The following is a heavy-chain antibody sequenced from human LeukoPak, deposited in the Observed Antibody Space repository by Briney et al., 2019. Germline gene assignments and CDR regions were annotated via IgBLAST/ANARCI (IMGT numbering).Heavy chain of an antibody. CDR2: ISAYNGNT. V-gene: IGHV1-18*01. D-gene: IGHD3-22*01. CDR1: GYTFTSYG. CDR3: ARGANYYDSSGYLIFDY. Sequence: ASVKVSCKASGYTFTSYGISWVRQAPGQGLEWMGWISAYNGNTNYAQKLQGRVTMTTDTSTSTAYMELSSLRSEDTAVYYCARGANYYDSSGYLIFDYWGQGTLVTVSS. J-gene: IGHJ4*02.